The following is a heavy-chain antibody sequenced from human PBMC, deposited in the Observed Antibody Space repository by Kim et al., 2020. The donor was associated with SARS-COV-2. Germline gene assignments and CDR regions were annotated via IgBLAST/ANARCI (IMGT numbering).Heavy chain of an antibody. CDR2: TYYSWVT. D-gene: IGHD3-9*01. Sequence: SETLSLTCSVSGGSMNRDDSCWSWIRQSPGKGLEWIGYTYYSWVTLYNPSLKSRLTISVDKSNHQFSLTLSSVTAADTAVYYCARTQENYDSWYDPWGQGTRVIVSS. CDR1: GGSMNRDDSC. V-gene: IGHV4-30-4*01. CDR3: ARTQENYDSWYDP. J-gene: IGHJ5*02.